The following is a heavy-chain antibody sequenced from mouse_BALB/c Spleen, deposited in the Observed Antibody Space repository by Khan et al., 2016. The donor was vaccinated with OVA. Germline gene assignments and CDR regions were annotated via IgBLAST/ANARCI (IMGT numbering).Heavy chain of an antibody. CDR3: VRDGYYDRGYAMDY. Sequence: VQLQESGPGLVAPSQSLSITCTVSGFSLTSYDISWIRQPPGKGLEWLGVIWTGGGTNYNSAFMSRLSISKDNSKSQVFLKMNSLQTDDTAIFYCVRDGYYDRGYAMDYWGQGTSVTVSS. CDR1: GFSLTSYD. D-gene: IGHD2-3*01. CDR2: IWTGGGT. J-gene: IGHJ4*01. V-gene: IGHV2-9-2*01.